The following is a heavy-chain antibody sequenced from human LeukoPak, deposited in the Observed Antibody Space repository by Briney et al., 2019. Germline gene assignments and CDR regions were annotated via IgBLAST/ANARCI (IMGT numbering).Heavy chain of an antibody. CDR1: GFTFSSYW. Sequence: PGGSLRLSCAASGFTFSSYWMSWVRQAPGKGLEWVANIKQDGSEKYYVDSVKGRFTISRDNAKNSLYLQMNSLRAEDTAVYYCARVRYGSGSYNDYWGQGTLVTVSS. J-gene: IGHJ4*02. V-gene: IGHV3-7*01. D-gene: IGHD3-10*01. CDR3: ARVRYGSGSYNDY. CDR2: IKQDGSEK.